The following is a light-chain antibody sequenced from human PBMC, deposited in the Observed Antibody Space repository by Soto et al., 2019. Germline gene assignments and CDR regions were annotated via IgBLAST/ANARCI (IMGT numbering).Light chain of an antibody. J-gene: IGLJ3*02. Sequence: QSALTQPASVSGPPGQSVTISCTGTNNALGAYDYVSWYQQHPGRAPKLIIFEVNKRPSGVSERFTGSKSGNTASLTISGLQAEDETDYYCSSYTSDNTLVFGGWTKLTVL. CDR1: NNALGAYDY. V-gene: IGLV2-14*01. CDR2: EVN. CDR3: SSYTSDNTLV.